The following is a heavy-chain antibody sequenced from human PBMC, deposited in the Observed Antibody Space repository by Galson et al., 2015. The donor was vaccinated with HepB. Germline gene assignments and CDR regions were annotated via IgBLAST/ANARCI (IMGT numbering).Heavy chain of an antibody. V-gene: IGHV1-18*04. Sequence: SVKVSCKASGYTFTGYGISWVRQAPGQGLEWMGWISAYNGNTNYAQKLQGRVTMTTDTSTSTAYMELRSLRSDDTAVYYCARDYYDSSSHPENAFDIWGQGTMVTVSS. CDR1: GYTFTGYG. CDR3: ARDYYDSSSHPENAFDI. J-gene: IGHJ3*02. D-gene: IGHD3-22*01. CDR2: ISAYNGNT.